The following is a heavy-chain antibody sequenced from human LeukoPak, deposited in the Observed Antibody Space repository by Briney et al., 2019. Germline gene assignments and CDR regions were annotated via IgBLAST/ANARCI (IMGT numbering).Heavy chain of an antibody. J-gene: IGHJ6*02. V-gene: IGHV4-61*01. CDR3: ARDHTASGGMDV. Sequence: NASETLSLTCTVSGGSISSTTYCWSWVRQSPGKGLEWIGYIYYSGSTNYNPSLKSRVTISIDTSKNQFSLKLSSVTAADTAVYYCARDHTASGGMDVWGQGTTVTVSS. D-gene: IGHD5-18*01. CDR2: IYYSGST. CDR1: GGSISSTTYC.